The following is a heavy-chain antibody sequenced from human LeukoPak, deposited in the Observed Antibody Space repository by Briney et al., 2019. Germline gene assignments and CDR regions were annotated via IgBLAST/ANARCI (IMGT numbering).Heavy chain of an antibody. CDR1: GFTFSSYE. CDR3: ARRYCSSTSRLFDY. J-gene: IGHJ4*02. Sequence: GGSLTLSCAASGFTFSSYEMNWVRQAPGKGLEWVSYISSSGSTIYYADSVKGRFTISRDNAKNSLYLQMNSLRAEDTAVYYCARRYCSSTSRLFDYWGQGTLVTVSS. V-gene: IGHV3-48*03. CDR2: ISSSGSTI. D-gene: IGHD2-2*01.